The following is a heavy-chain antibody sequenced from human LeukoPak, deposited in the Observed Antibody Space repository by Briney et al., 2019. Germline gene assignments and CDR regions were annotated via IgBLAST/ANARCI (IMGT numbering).Heavy chain of an antibody. CDR2: ISHDGSNK. CDR1: GLTLSSYG. J-gene: IGHJ4*02. Sequence: PGGSLRLSCAASGLTLSSYGMHWVRQAPGKGLEWVAVISHDGSNKYYADSVKGRFTISRDNAKNTLYLQMDSLSVEDTAVYYCAKLRGYYGSGQQITLDCWGQGTLVTVSS. D-gene: IGHD3-10*01. CDR3: AKLRGYYGSGQQITLDC. V-gene: IGHV3-30*18.